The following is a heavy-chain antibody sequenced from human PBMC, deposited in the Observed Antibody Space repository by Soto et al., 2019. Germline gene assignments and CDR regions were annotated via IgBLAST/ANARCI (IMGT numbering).Heavy chain of an antibody. Sequence: SETLSLTCTVSGGSISSYYWSWIRQPPGKGLEWIGYIYYSGSTNYNPSLKSRVTISVDTSKNQFSLKLSSVTAADTAVYYCARTRNYDFWSGDTPFDRWGQGTLVTVSS. CDR1: GGSISSYY. CDR2: IYYSGST. D-gene: IGHD3-3*01. V-gene: IGHV4-59*01. CDR3: ARTRNYDFWSGDTPFDR. J-gene: IGHJ5*02.